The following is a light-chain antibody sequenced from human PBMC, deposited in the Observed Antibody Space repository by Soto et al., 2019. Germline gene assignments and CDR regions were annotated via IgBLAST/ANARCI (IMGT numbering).Light chain of an antibody. CDR2: EVN. CDR3: SSYTNNQRL. CDR1: SGDIGGHNF. V-gene: IGLV2-14*01. Sequence: QSALTQPAPVSGSPGQSITISCTGASGDIGGHNFVSWYQQHPGEAPKLMIFEVNNRPSGVSTRFSGSKSGNTASLTISGLQPDDEAFYYCSSYTNNQRLFGGGTKLTVL. J-gene: IGLJ2*01.